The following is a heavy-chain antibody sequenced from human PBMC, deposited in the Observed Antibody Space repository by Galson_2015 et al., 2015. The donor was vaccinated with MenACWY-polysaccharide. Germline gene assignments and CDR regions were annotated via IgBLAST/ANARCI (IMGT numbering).Heavy chain of an antibody. Sequence: ATLSPPCPVSAGSVHIFPYYWAWLLPPPGEALDRICFLYYTGRTHSNPSIKNRVTLSLDTSKNQYSLRLSSATDADTAVYYCASEDIRGRSFGWFAHWGQGSLVTVSS. D-gene: IGHD3-10*01. CDR2: LYYTGRT. V-gene: IGHV4-61*01. CDR1: AGSVHIFPYY. J-gene: IGHJ5*02. CDR3: ASEDIRGRSFGWFAH.